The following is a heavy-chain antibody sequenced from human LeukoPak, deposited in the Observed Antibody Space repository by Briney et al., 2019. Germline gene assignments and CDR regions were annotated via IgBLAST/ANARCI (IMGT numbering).Heavy chain of an antibody. J-gene: IGHJ5*02. CDR2: IKQDGSEK. CDR3: ARLEYSSGWYFEP. CDR1: GFTFSSYW. V-gene: IGHV3-7*01. D-gene: IGHD6-19*01. Sequence: GGSLRLSCAASGFTFSSYWMSWVRQAPGKGLEWVANIKQDGSEKYYGDSVKGRFTIYRHNAKNSLYLQMNSLRAEDTAVYYCARLEYSSGWYFEPWGQGTLVTVSS.